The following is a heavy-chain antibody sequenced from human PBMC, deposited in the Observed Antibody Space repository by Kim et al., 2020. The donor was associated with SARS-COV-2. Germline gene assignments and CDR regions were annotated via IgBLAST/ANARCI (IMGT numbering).Heavy chain of an antibody. J-gene: IGHJ2*01. CDR2: MNPNSGNT. D-gene: IGHD2-8*01. Sequence: ASVKVSCKASGYTFTSYDINWVRQATGQGLEWMGWMNPNSGNTGYAQKFQGRVTMTRNTSISTAYMELSSLRSEDTAVYYCARGRVYATILWYFDLWGRGTLVTVSS. CDR3: ARGRVYATILWYFDL. V-gene: IGHV1-8*01. CDR1: GYTFTSYD.